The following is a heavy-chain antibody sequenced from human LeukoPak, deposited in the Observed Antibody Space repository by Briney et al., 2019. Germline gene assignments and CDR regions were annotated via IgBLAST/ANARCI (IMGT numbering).Heavy chain of an antibody. J-gene: IGHJ4*02. V-gene: IGHV4-34*01. CDR2: INHSEST. Sequence: SETLSLTCAVYGGSFSGYYWSWIRQPPGKGLEWIGEINHSESTNYNPSLKSRVTISVDTSKNQFSLNLSSVTAADTAVYYCARVGYCSSTSCYNDYWGQGTLVTVSS. CDR3: ARVGYCSSTSCYNDY. CDR1: GGSFSGYY. D-gene: IGHD2-2*01.